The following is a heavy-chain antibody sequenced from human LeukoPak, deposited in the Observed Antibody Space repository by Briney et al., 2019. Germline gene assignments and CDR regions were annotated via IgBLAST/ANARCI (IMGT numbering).Heavy chain of an antibody. Sequence: GGSLRLSCAASGFTFSSYGMHWVRQAPGKGLEWVAFIRYDGNNEYYGDSVKGRFTISRDNAKNSLYLQMNSLRAEDTAVYYCARDRTVMDYYYYYGMDVWGQGTTVTVSS. V-gene: IGHV3-30*02. J-gene: IGHJ6*02. CDR3: ARDRTVMDYYYYYGMDV. CDR2: IRYDGNNE. D-gene: IGHD4-17*01. CDR1: GFTFSSYG.